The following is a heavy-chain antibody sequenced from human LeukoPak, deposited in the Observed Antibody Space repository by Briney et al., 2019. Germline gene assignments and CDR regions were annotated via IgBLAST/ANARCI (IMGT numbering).Heavy chain of an antibody. Sequence: ASVKVSCKASGYTFTGYYMHWVRQAPGQGLEWMGWINPNSGGTNYAQKFQGRVTMTRDTSNSTAYMELSRLRSDDTAVYYCASVNSIFGVVNWFDPWGQGTLVTVSS. CDR1: GYTFTGYY. J-gene: IGHJ5*02. CDR3: ASVNSIFGVVNWFDP. D-gene: IGHD3-3*01. CDR2: INPNSGGT. V-gene: IGHV1-2*02.